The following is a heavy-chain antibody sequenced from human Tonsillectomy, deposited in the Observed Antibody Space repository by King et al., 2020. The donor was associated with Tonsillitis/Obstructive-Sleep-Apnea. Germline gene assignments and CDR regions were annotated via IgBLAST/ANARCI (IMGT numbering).Heavy chain of an antibody. D-gene: IGHD3-3*01. V-gene: IGHV3-72*01. J-gene: IGHJ2*01. CDR2: TRIRANSYAT. CDR3: ARDRGYDFWSGYYFDL. Sequence: VQLVESGGGLVQPGGSLRLSCSASGFTFSDHYMDWGRQAPGKGLEWGGRTRIRANSYATEYAAPVKGRFTISRDDSKYSLYLQMNSLKTEDTAVYYCARDRGYDFWSGYYFDLWGRGTLVTVSS. CDR1: GFTFSDHY.